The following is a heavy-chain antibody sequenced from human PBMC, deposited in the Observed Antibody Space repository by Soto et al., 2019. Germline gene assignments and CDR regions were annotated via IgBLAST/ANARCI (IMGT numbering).Heavy chain of an antibody. CDR1: GFSFSNYV. Sequence: QVQLVESGGGVVQPGRSLRLSCAASGFSFSNYVLHWVRQASGKGLEWVAVMSSGGGNKFYTDSVKGRFTISRDNSKNTLYLQMNSLRTEDTAVYFCARGGEGPFFDNWGQGTLVSVSS. V-gene: IGHV3-30-3*01. CDR3: ARGGEGPFFDN. D-gene: IGHD3-16*01. CDR2: MSSGGGNK. J-gene: IGHJ4*02.